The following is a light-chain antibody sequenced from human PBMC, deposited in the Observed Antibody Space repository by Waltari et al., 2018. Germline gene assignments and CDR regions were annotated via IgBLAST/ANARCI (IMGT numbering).Light chain of an antibody. V-gene: IGLV4-69*01. CDR3: QTGGHGTWV. J-gene: IGLJ3*02. CDR1: SGHSTNI. CDR2: INRDGSH. Sequence: QLVLTQSPSASASLGASVKLTCTLSSGHSTNIITWLQQQPEKGPRYLMNINRDGSHTKGVGIPARFSGPSSGAERYLTISRLQSEDEADYYCQTGGHGTWVFGGGTRLTVL.